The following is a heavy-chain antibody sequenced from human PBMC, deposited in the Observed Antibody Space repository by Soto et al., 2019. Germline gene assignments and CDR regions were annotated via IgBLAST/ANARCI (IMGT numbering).Heavy chain of an antibody. Sequence: GGSLRLSCAASGFSLSVYWMHWVRQAPGKGLAWVSRIDTYGSATKYADSVEGRFSISKDNAENTLYLQMNNLRAGDTAVYYCVRGLKSIGWDNDVFHIWGQGTMVTVSS. CDR2: IDTYGSAT. V-gene: IGHV3-74*01. CDR3: VRGLKSIGWDNDVFHI. D-gene: IGHD6-19*01. J-gene: IGHJ3*02. CDR1: GFSLSVYW.